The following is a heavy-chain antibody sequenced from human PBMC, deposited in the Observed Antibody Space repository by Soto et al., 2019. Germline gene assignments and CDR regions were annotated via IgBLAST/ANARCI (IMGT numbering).Heavy chain of an antibody. CDR3: AKDAVSGDGVWLLDS. CDR2: LLRSGSST. D-gene: IGHD4-17*01. CDR1: GCPFRSYT. J-gene: IGHJ5*02. V-gene: IGHV3-23*01. Sequence: GALRVTCVASGCPFRSYTMSWARQAPGKGLEWVSSLLRSGSSTYYADSVKGRFTISSDISANSLYLQMDSLRAEDTAVYYCAKDAVSGDGVWLLDSWGQGTVVTVSS.